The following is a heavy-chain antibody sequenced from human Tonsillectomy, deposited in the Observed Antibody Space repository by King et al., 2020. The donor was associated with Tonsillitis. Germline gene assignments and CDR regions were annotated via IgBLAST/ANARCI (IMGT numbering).Heavy chain of an antibody. D-gene: IGHD6-13*01. J-gene: IGHJ4*02. CDR2: IKSDGSST. CDR1: GFTFSRSW. CDR3: ARVYSSSWPFFDL. Sequence: VQLVESGGGLVPPRGSLRLSCAASGFTFSRSWMHWVRQTPGKGLVWVSRIKSDGSSTIYADSVKGRFTIPRDNAKNTLFLQMNNLRVEDTAVYYCARVYSSSWPFFDLWGQGTLVTVSS. V-gene: IGHV3-74*02.